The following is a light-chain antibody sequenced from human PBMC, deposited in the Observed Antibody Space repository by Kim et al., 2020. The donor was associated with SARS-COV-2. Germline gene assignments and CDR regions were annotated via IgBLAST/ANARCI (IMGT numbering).Light chain of an antibody. J-gene: IGKJ1*01. V-gene: IGKV3-15*01. CDR2: GAS. Sequence: AGAPGERATLSCRASQSVSSKLAWYQQKPGQAPRLLIYGASTRATGIPARFSGSGSGTEFTLTISSLQSEDFAVYYCQQYNYWRTFGQGTKVDIK. CDR3: QQYNYWRT. CDR1: QSVSSK.